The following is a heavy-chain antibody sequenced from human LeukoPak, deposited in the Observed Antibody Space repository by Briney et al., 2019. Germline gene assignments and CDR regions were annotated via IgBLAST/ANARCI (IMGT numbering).Heavy chain of an antibody. D-gene: IGHD1-26*01. CDR1: GFTFSNNA. V-gene: IGHV3-30-3*01. CDR2: ISYDGSNK. Sequence: GGSLRLSCAASGFTFSNNAMHWVRQAPGKGLEWVAVISYDGSNKYYADSVKGRFTISRDNSKSTLSLQMNSLRPEDTAVYYCAKDYSGNYYKGFDYWGQGTLVTVSS. CDR3: AKDYSGNYYKGFDY. J-gene: IGHJ4*02.